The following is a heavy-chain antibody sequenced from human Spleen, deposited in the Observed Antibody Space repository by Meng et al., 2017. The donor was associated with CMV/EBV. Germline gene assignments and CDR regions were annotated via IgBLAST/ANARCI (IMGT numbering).Heavy chain of an antibody. D-gene: IGHD2-2*01. Sequence: LSLTCAASGFTFDDYAMHWVRQAPGKGLEWVSGISWNSGSIGYADSVKGRFTISRDNAKNSLYPQMNSLRADDTALYYCARVKGCSSTNCPGALDYWGQGTLVTVSS. CDR1: GFTFDDYA. V-gene: IGHV3-9*01. J-gene: IGHJ4*02. CDR3: ARVKGCSSTNCPGALDY. CDR2: ISWNSGSI.